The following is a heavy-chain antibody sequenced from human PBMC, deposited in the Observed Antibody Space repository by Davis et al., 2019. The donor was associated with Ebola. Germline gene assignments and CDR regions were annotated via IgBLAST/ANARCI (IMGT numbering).Heavy chain of an antibody. V-gene: IGHV3-30*03. CDR1: GFTFSRYG. J-gene: IGHJ4*02. D-gene: IGHD6-6*01. Sequence: GESLKISCEASGFTFSRYGMHWVRQAPGKGLACLTYIFFDGSETFYADSVKGRFTISRDNSKNTLYLQMGRLRSDDTAMYYWVRDFFEFSSSSFSDSWGQGTLVTVSS. CDR3: VRDFFEFSSSSFSDS. CDR2: IFFDGSET.